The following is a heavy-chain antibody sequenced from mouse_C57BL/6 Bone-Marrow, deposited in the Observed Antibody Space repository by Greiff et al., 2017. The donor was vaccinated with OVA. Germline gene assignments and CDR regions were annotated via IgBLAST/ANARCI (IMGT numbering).Heavy chain of an antibody. CDR1: GFSLTSYA. CDR2: IWTGGGT. J-gene: IGHJ4*01. CDR3: ARNDDSNYEAMDY. D-gene: IGHD2-5*01. Sequence: VHLVESGPGLVAPSQSLSITCTVSGFSLTSYAISWVRQPPGKGLEWLGVIWTGGGTNYNSALKSRLSISKDNSKSQVFLKMNSLQTDDTARYYSARNDDSNYEAMDYWGQGTSVTVSS. V-gene: IGHV2-9-1*01.